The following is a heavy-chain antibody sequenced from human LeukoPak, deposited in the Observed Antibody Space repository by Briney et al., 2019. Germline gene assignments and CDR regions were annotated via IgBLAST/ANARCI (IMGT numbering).Heavy chain of an antibody. Sequence: PGGSLRLSCAASGFTFSSYSMNWVRQAPGKGLEWVSSISSSSSYIYYADSVKGRFTISRDNAKNSLYLRMNSLRAEDTAVYYCARVLGTSMGPLDYWGQGTLVTVSS. D-gene: IGHD5-18*01. J-gene: IGHJ4*02. CDR2: ISSSSSYI. CDR1: GFTFSSYS. V-gene: IGHV3-21*01. CDR3: ARVLGTSMGPLDY.